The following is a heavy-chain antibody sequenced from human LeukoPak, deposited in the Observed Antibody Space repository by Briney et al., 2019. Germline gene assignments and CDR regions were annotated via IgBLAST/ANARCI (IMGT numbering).Heavy chain of an antibody. CDR3: ARDEYSSSFNWFDP. CDR1: GFTFSSYA. V-gene: IGHV3-21*01. CDR2: ISSSSSYI. D-gene: IGHD6-6*01. Sequence: GGSLKLSCEASGFTFSSYAMNWVRQAPGKGLEWVSSISSSSSYIYYADSVKGRFTISRDNAKNSLYLQMNSLRAEDTAVYYCARDEYSSSFNWFDPWGQGTLVTVSS. J-gene: IGHJ5*02.